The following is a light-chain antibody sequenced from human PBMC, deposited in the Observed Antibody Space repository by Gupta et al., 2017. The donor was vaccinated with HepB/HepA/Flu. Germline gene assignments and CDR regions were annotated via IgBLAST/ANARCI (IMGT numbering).Light chain of an antibody. CDR1: QSVSSN. V-gene: IGKV3-15*01. CDR2: GAS. J-gene: IGKJ1*01. CDR3: QQYNNWPWT. Sequence: EMVMTQSPATLSVSPGERATLSCRASQSVSSNLAWYQQKPGQAPRLLIYGASTRATGIPARFSGSGSETEFTLTINSLQSEDFALYYCQQYNNWPWTFGQGTKVEIK.